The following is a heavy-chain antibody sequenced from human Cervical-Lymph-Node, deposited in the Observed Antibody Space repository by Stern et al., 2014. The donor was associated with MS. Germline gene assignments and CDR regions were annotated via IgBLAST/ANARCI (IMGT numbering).Heavy chain of an antibody. CDR3: AKDRGMIVVVTYSLDS. Sequence: MQLVESGGIVVQPGRSLRLSCVASGFSFSSYGMHWVRQAPGKGLEWVAVISYDGSNAYYADSVKGRFTSSRDNSKNTLYLQLNSLRAEDTAVYFCAKDRGMIVVVTYSLDSWGQGTLVTVSS. J-gene: IGHJ4*02. CDR2: ISYDGSNA. V-gene: IGHV3-30*18. CDR1: GFSFSSYG. D-gene: IGHD3-22*01.